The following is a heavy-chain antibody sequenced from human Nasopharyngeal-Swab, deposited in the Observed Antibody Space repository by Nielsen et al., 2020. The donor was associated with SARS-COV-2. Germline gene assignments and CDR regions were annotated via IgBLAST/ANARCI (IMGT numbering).Heavy chain of an antibody. CDR1: GFTFSGSA. J-gene: IGHJ3*02. CDR3: ASGGGSVYCSSTTCWDAFDI. CDR2: IRSKPNNYAT. D-gene: IGHD2-2*01. Sequence: GESLKISCAASGFTFSGSAMHWVRQASGKGLEWVGRIRSKPNNYATAYAASVKGRFTISRDDSKNTAFLQMNSLKTEDTAMYYCASGGGSVYCSSTTCWDAFDIWGQGTMVTFSS. V-gene: IGHV3-73*01.